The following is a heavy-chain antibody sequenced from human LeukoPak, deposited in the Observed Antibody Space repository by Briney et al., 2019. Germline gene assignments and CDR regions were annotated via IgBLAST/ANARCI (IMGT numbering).Heavy chain of an antibody. CDR2: INHSGST. J-gene: IGHJ4*02. D-gene: IGHD3-16*01. CDR1: GGSFSGYY. CDR3: ARVVRRGGRSLDY. Sequence: SESLSLTCAASGGSFSGYYWSWIRQPPGKGLEWLGEINHSGSTNYNPSLKSRVTISVDTSKNQFSLKLSAVTAADTAVYYCARVVRRGGRSLDYWGQGTLVTVSS. V-gene: IGHV4-34*01.